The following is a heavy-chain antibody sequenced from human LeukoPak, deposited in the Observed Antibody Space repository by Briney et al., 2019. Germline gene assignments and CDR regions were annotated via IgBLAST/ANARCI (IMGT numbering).Heavy chain of an antibody. CDR3: ARAVDGSGSYWGY. Sequence: SQTLSLTCTVSGGSISSGGYYWSWIRQPPGKGLGWIGYIYYSGSTNYNPSLKSRVTISVDTSKNQFSLKLSSVTAADTAVYYCARAVDGSGSYWGYWGQGTLVTVSS. V-gene: IGHV4-61*08. CDR1: GGSISSGGYY. D-gene: IGHD3-10*01. J-gene: IGHJ4*02. CDR2: IYYSGST.